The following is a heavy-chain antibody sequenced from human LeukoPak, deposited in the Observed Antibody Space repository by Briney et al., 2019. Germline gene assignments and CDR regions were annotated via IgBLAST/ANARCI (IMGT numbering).Heavy chain of an antibody. CDR2: IYYSGTT. Sequence: PSETLSLTCTVSGDSIGNYYWTWIRQPPGKGLEWIGYIYYSGTTSYSPSLKSRVTISVDTSKNQFSLKLSSVTAADTAVYYCARDRHGGVDYWGQGTLVTVSS. CDR1: GDSIGNYY. J-gene: IGHJ4*02. D-gene: IGHD3-16*01. CDR3: ARDRHGGVDY. V-gene: IGHV4-59*12.